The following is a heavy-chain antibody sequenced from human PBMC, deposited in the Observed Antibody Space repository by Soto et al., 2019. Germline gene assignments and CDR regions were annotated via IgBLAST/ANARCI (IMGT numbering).Heavy chain of an antibody. J-gene: IGHJ4*02. V-gene: IGHV1-18*01. CDR1: GYTFTNYG. CDR2: ISAYNGHT. Sequence: QVQLVQSGAEVKQPGASVKVSCKASGYTFTNYGITWVRQAPGQGLEWMGWISAYNGHTNYGQKFQGRVTMTTDTSTSTAYMEVRSRRSYDTAVYYCARDYWGSSCSPSIYYFDYWGQGTLVTVSS. D-gene: IGHD7-27*01. CDR3: ARDYWGSSCSPSIYYFDY.